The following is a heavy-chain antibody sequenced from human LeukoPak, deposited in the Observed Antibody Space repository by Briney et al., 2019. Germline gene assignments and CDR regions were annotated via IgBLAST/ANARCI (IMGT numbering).Heavy chain of an antibody. D-gene: IGHD4-17*01. CDR1: GFTFSSYG. J-gene: IGHJ1*01. CDR2: ISYDGSNK. Sequence: PGASLRLSCAASGFTFSSYGMHWVRQAPGKGLEWVAVISYDGSNKYYADSVKGRFTISRDNSKNTLYLQMHSLRAEDMAVYYCAKDGLATVNLYFQHWGQGTLVTVSS. CDR3: AKDGLATVNLYFQH. V-gene: IGHV3-30*18.